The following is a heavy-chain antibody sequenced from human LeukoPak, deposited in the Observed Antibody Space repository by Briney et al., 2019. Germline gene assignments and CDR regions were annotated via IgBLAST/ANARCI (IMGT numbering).Heavy chain of an antibody. Sequence: WGSLRLSCAASGFTFSSYWMSWVRQAPGKGLEWVANIKQDGSEKYYEDSVKGRFTISRDNAKNSLYLQMNSLRAEDTAVYYCARVEATYYYYYMDVWGKGTTVTVSS. D-gene: IGHD1-26*01. V-gene: IGHV3-7*01. CDR2: IKQDGSEK. J-gene: IGHJ6*03. CDR1: GFTFSSYW. CDR3: ARVEATYYYYYMDV.